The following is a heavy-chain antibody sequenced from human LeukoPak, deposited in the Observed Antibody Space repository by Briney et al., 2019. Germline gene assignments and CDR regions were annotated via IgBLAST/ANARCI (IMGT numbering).Heavy chain of an antibody. CDR3: ARAYSSGWYGAGSGFDY. D-gene: IGHD6-19*01. V-gene: IGHV3-21*01. Sequence: GGSLRLSCTASGFTFSSYSMNWVRQAPGKGLEWVSSISSSSSYIYYADSVKGRFTISRDNAKNSLYLQMNSLRAEDTAVYYCARAYSSGWYGAGSGFDYWGQGTLVTVSS. J-gene: IGHJ4*02. CDR2: ISSSSSYI. CDR1: GFTFSSYS.